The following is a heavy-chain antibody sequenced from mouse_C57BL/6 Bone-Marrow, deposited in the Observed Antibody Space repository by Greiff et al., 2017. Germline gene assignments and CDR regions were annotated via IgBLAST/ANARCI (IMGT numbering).Heavy chain of an antibody. CDR1: GYSFTGYF. CDR3: ARDYYGSSFYFDY. CDR2: INPYNGDT. V-gene: IGHV1-20*01. D-gene: IGHD1-1*01. J-gene: IGHJ2*01. Sequence: EVQLQQSGPELVKPGDSVKISCKASGYSFTGYFMNWVMQSHGKSLERIGRINPYNGDTFYNQKFKGKATLTVDKSSSTAHMELRSLTSEDSAVYYCARDYYGSSFYFDYWGQGTTLTVSS.